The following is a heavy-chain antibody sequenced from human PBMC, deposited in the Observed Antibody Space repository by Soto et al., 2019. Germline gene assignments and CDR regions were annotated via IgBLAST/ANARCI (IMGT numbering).Heavy chain of an antibody. D-gene: IGHD6-6*01. J-gene: IGHJ4*02. CDR2: INAGNGNT. CDR1: GYTFTSYA. Sequence: GASVKVSCKASGYTFTSYAMHWVRQAPGQRLEWMGWINAGNGNTKYSQKFQGRVTITRDTSASTAYMKQSSMRTEVTAVYYCARVRVAALFDYWGQGTLVTVSS. CDR3: ARVRVAALFDY. V-gene: IGHV1-3*01.